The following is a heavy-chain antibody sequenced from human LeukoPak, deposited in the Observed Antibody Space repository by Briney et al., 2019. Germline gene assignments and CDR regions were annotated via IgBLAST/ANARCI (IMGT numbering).Heavy chain of an antibody. CDR3: ARRAGAYSHPYDY. Sequence: PGGSLRLSCAASGFTFSSHDMHWVRQAPGKGLEWVAFISYDGGKKDYADSVKGRFTISRDNSKNTLYLQMNSLRAEDTAVYYCARRAGAYSHPYDYWGQGTLVTVSS. CDR2: ISYDGGKK. CDR1: GFTFSSHD. V-gene: IGHV3-30*03. J-gene: IGHJ4*02. D-gene: IGHD4/OR15-4a*01.